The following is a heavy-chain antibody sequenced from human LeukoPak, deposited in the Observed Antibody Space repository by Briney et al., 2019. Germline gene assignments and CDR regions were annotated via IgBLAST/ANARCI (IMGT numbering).Heavy chain of an antibody. J-gene: IGHJ4*02. CDR1: GGSIIDSSHY. Sequence: SETLSLTCTVSGGSIIDSSHYWGWIRQPPGKGLEWIGNIYYFGTTLHNPSLKSRVTMSVDTSKDQFSLKLSSVTAADTAVYYCARDSHAWYGQYYFDFWGQGALVTVSS. V-gene: IGHV4-39*07. CDR2: IYYFGTT. CDR3: ARDSHAWYGQYYFDF. D-gene: IGHD6-13*01.